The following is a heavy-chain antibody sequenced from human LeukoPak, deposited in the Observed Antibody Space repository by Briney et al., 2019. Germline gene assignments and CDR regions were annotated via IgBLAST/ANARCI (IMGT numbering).Heavy chain of an antibody. CDR3: ARVPYGSGFYHYMDV. Sequence: ASVKVSCKASGGTFSSYAISWVRQAPGQGLEWMGRIIPIFGTANYAQKFQGRVTITTDESTSTAYMELSSLRSEDTAVYYCARVPYGSGFYHYMDVWGKGTTVTVSS. J-gene: IGHJ6*03. CDR1: GGTFSSYA. D-gene: IGHD3-10*01. CDR2: IIPIFGTA. V-gene: IGHV1-69*05.